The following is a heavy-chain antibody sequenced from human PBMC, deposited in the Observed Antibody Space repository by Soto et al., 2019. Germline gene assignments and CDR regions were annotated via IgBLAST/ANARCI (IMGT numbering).Heavy chain of an antibody. J-gene: IGHJ5*02. Sequence: SETLSLTSSVCGDSLTKYDCSWIRQPPGRGLDWIGHIHDSGSTSYSPSLKSTVTISVDTSKKQFSLKLTSLTAADTDVYHCARGWFCCRYINWLDPWVQVTL. V-gene: IGHV4-59*01. D-gene: IGHD3-16*02. CDR2: IHDSGST. CDR1: GDSLTKYD. CDR3: ARGWFCCRYINWLDP.